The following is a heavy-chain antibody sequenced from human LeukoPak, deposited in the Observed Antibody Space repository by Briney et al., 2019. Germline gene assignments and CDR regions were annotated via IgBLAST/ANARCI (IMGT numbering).Heavy chain of an antibody. V-gene: IGHV3-48*03. CDR2: ISSSGSTI. CDR3: ARPPSITNPYYGLDV. Sequence: RGSLRLSCGASGFTFSSYDMNWVRQAPGKGLEWVSFISSSGSTIYYADSVKGRFTISRDNAKNSLYLQMNSLTAEDTAVYYCARPPSITNPYYGLDVWGQGTTVTVSS. J-gene: IGHJ6*02. CDR1: GFTFSSYD. D-gene: IGHD3-3*01.